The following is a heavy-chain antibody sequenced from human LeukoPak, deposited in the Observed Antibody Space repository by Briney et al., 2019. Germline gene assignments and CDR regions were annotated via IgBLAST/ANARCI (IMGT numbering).Heavy chain of an antibody. D-gene: IGHD1-14*01. J-gene: IGHJ3*02. Sequence: SETLSLTCTVSGGPISSGGYYWSWIRQHPGKGLEWIGYIYYSGSTYYNPSLKSRVTISVDTSKNQFSLKLSSVTAADTAVYYCARLTEGAFDIWGQGTMVTVSS. CDR3: ARLTEGAFDI. CDR1: GGPISSGGYY. V-gene: IGHV4-31*03. CDR2: IYYSGST.